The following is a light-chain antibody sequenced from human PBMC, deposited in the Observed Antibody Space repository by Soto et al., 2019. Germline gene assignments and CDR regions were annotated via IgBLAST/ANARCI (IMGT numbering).Light chain of an antibody. V-gene: IGLV1-47*02. Sequence: QSVLTQPPSASETPEQRVIISCSGGGSNIGTNSVSWYQHLPGTAPKLLIYNNNQRASGVPDRFSGSKSGTSASLAIGGLRSEDEADYYCAAWDGSLTGRLFGGGTKLTVL. CDR1: GSNIGTNS. J-gene: IGLJ2*01. CDR2: NNN. CDR3: AAWDGSLTGRL.